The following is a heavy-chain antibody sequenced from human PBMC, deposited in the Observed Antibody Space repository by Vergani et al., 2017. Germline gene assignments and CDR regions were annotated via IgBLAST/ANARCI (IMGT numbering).Heavy chain of an antibody. CDR2: IYYSGST. CDR3: AKVSGSYSRWFDA. Sequence: QVQLQESGPGLVKPSETLSLTCTVSGGSVSSGSYSWSWIRQPPGKGLEWIGYIYYSGSTNYNPSLRSRVTISVDTSKNQFSLKLSSVTAADTAVYYCAKVSGSYSRWFDAWGQGTLVTVSS. J-gene: IGHJ5*02. D-gene: IGHD1-26*01. CDR1: GGSVSSGSYS. V-gene: IGHV4-61*01.